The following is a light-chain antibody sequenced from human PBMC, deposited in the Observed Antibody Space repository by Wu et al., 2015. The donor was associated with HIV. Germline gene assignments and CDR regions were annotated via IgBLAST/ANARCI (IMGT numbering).Light chain of an antibody. J-gene: IGKJ1*01. CDR2: GAS. CDR1: QSVSSN. V-gene: IGKV3-15*01. CDR3: EQYNNWPPWT. Sequence: EILMTQSLDTLSVSPGERATLSCRASQSVSSNLAWYQQKPGQAPRLLIYGASTRATGIPARFSGSGSGTEFTLTISSMQSEDFAVYYCEQYNNWPPWTFGQGTKVEIK.